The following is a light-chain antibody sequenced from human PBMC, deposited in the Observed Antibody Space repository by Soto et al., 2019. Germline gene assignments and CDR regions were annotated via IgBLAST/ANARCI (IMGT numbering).Light chain of an antibody. CDR1: QSVSSSY. CDR3: QQYGSSPLT. Sequence: EIVLTHSPGTLSLSPVERVTLSFSASQSVSSSYLAWYQQKPGQPPRLLIYGAASRATGIPDRFSSSGSGTDFSLTISRLEPEDFAVYICQQYGSSPLTFGGGTKVDIK. J-gene: IGKJ4*01. CDR2: GAA. V-gene: IGKV3-20*01.